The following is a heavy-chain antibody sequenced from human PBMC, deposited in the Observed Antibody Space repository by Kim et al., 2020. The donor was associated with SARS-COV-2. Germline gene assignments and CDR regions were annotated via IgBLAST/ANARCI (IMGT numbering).Heavy chain of an antibody. CDR2: TYSGDST. CDR1: GFSVSANY. CDR3: TRGRPGPLGGYFDF. J-gene: IGHJ4*02. V-gene: IGHV3-53*01. Sequence: GGSLRLSCAASGFSVSANYMSWVRQAPGKGPEWVSFTYSGDSTNYADSVKGRFTISGDSSKNTVDLQMNSLRAEDTAVYYCTRGRPGPLGGYFDFWGQGT.